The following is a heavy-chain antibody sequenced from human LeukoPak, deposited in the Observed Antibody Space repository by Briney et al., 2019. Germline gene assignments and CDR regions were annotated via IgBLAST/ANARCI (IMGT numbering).Heavy chain of an antibody. Sequence: GGSLRLSCAASGFTFSSYAMSWVRQAPGKGLEWVSGINWNSNRVAYADSVKGRFTISRDNAKNSLYLQMNSLRAEDTALYYCAKDYYGSGYYYYGMDVWGQGTTVTVSS. V-gene: IGHV3-9*01. D-gene: IGHD3-10*01. J-gene: IGHJ6*02. CDR3: AKDYYGSGYYYYGMDV. CDR1: GFTFSSYA. CDR2: INWNSNRV.